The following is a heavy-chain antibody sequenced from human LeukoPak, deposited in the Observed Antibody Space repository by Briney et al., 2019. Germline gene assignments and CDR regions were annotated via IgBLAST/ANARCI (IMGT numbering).Heavy chain of an antibody. CDR1: GGTFSSYA. J-gene: IGHJ3*02. V-gene: IGHV1-69*04. Sequence: ASVKVSCKASGGTFSSYAISWVRQAPGQGLEWMGRIIPILGIANYAQKFQGRVTITADKSTSTAYMELSSLRSEDTAVYYCAREEDYYGSGSLSNAFDIWGQGTMVTVSS. D-gene: IGHD3-10*01. CDR3: AREEDYYGSGSLSNAFDI. CDR2: IIPILGIA.